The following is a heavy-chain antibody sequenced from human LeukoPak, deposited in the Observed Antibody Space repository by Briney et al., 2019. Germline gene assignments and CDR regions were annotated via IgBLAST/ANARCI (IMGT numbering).Heavy chain of an antibody. CDR3: ASYHSSGWYRNYYYMDV. CDR2: IKQDGSEK. V-gene: IGHV3-7*01. Sequence: QAGGSLRLSCAASGFTFSSYWMSWVRQAPGKGLEWVANIKQDGSEKYYVDSVKGRFTISRDNAKNSLYLQMNSLRAEDTAVYYCASYHSSGWYRNYYYMDVWGKGTTVTISS. D-gene: IGHD6-19*01. CDR1: GFTFSSYW. J-gene: IGHJ6*03.